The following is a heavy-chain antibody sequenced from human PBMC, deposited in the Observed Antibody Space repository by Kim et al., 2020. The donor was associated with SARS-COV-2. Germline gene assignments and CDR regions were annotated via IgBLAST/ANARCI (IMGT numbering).Heavy chain of an antibody. D-gene: IGHD5-12*01. Sequence: SETLSLTCAVYGGSFSGYYWSWIRQPPGKGLEWIGEINHSGSTNYNPSLKSRVTISVDTSKNQFSLKLSSVTAADTAVYYCASRHGYSGYEGWGQGTLVTVSS. J-gene: IGHJ4*02. CDR3: ASRHGYSGYEG. CDR1: GGSFSGYY. CDR2: INHSGST. V-gene: IGHV4-34*01.